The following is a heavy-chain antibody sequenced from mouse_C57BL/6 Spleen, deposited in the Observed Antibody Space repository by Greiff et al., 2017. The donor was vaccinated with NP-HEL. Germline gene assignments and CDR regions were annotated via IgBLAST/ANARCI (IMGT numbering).Heavy chain of an antibody. CDR3: TSLGEAWFAY. CDR2: IDPETGGT. CDR1: GYTFTDYE. Sequence: VQLQQSGAELVRPGASVTLSCKASGYTFTDYEMHWVKQTPVHGLEWIGAIDPETGGTAYNQKFKGKAILTADKSSSTAYMELRSLTSEDSAVYYCTSLGEAWFAYWGQGTLVTVSA. D-gene: IGHD3-3*01. J-gene: IGHJ3*01. V-gene: IGHV1-15*01.